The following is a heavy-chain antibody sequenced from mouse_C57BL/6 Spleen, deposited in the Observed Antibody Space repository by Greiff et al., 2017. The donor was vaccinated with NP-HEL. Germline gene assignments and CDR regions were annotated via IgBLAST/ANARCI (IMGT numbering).Heavy chain of an antibody. CDR3: ARDDYDSYWYFDV. Sequence: EVNVVESGGGLVKPGGSLKLSCAASGFTFSDYGMHWVRQAPEKGLEWVAYISSGSSTIYYADTVKGRFTISRDNAKNTLFLQMTSLRSEDTAMYYCARDDYDSYWYFDVWGTGTTVTVSS. CDR2: ISSGSSTI. CDR1: GFTFSDYG. V-gene: IGHV5-17*01. D-gene: IGHD2-4*01. J-gene: IGHJ1*03.